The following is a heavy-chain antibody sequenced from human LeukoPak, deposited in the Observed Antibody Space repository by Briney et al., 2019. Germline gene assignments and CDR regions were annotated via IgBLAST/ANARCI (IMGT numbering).Heavy chain of an antibody. Sequence: SETLSLTCTVSGGSISSGSYYWSWIRQPVGKGLEWIGRIYTSGSTNYNPSLKSRVTISVDTSKNQFSLKLSSVTAADTAVYYCASRKLGNDYWGQGTLVTVSS. CDR3: ASRKLGNDY. CDR2: IYTSGST. D-gene: IGHD7-27*01. J-gene: IGHJ4*02. CDR1: GGSISSGSYY. V-gene: IGHV4-61*02.